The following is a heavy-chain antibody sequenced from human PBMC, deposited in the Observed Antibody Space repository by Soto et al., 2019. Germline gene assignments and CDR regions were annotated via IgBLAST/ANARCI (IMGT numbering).Heavy chain of an antibody. Sequence: AASVKVSCKASGYTFTSYDINWVRQATGQGLEWMGWMNPNSGNTGYAQKFQGRVTMTRNTSISTAYMELSSLRSEDTAVYYCARVGGTRGPFNYMDVWGKGTTVTVSS. J-gene: IGHJ6*03. V-gene: IGHV1-8*01. CDR2: MNPNSGNT. CDR1: GYTFTSYD. D-gene: IGHD3-16*01. CDR3: ARVGGTRGPFNYMDV.